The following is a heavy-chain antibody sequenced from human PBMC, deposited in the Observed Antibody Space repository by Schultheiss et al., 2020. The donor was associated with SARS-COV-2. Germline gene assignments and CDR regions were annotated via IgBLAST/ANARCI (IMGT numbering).Heavy chain of an antibody. CDR3: ARGLEWTQSLFYFDY. CDR1: GGSISSYY. V-gene: IGHV4-59*01. J-gene: IGHJ4*02. D-gene: IGHD3-3*01. Sequence: SETLSLTCTVSGGSISSYYWSWIRQPPGKGLEWIGYIYYSGSTNYNPSLKSRVTISVDTSKNQFSLKLSSVTAADTAVYYCARGLEWTQSLFYFDYWGQGTLVTVSS. CDR2: IYYSGST.